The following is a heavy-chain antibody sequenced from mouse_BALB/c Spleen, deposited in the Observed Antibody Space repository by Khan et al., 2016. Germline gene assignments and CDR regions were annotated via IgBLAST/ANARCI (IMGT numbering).Heavy chain of an antibody. CDR1: GYTFTSYW. V-gene: IGHV1-7*01. CDR3: AWAYYGNYYAMDY. Sequence: QVQLQQSGAELAKPGASVKMSCKASGYTFTSYWMHWVKQRPGQGLEWIGYINPSTGYTEYNQKFKDKATLTADKSSSTAYMQLSSLTSEDSAVYYCAWAYYGNYYAMDYWGQGTSVTVSS. D-gene: IGHD2-10*01. J-gene: IGHJ4*01. CDR2: INPSTGYT.